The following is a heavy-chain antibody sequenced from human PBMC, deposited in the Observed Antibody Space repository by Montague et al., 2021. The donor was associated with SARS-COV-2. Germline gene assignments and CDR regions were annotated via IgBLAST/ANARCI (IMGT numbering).Heavy chain of an antibody. CDR2: TYFRSSFYN. D-gene: IGHD6-19*01. CDR1: GDSVSSGTVA. V-gene: IGHV6-1*01. CDR3: ARQDTSGWLTFDY. J-gene: IGHJ4*02. Sequence: CAISGDSVSSGTVAWNWLRQSPSRGLEWLGRTYFRSSFYNDYALSVKSRLNIQPDSAKNQFSLQLTSVTPEDTAICYCARQDTSGWLTFDYWGQGILVTVSS.